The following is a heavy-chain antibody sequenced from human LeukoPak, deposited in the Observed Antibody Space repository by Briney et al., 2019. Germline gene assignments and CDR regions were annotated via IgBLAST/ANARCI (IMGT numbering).Heavy chain of an antibody. CDR1: GGSISSYY. D-gene: IGHD6-13*01. CDR2: IHYSGTT. V-gene: IGHV4-59*01. CDR3: ARGVYIAAAQYGY. Sequence: SETLSLTCTVSGGSISSYYWSWIRQPPGKGLGWIGYIHYSGTTNYNPSLKSRVTISVDTSKNQFSLKLSSVTAADTAVYYCARGVYIAAAQYGYWGQGTLVTVSS. J-gene: IGHJ4*02.